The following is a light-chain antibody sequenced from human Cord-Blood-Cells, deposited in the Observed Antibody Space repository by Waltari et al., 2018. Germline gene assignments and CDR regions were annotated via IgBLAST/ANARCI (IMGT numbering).Light chain of an antibody. CDR3: SSYTSSSTYV. J-gene: IGLJ1*01. CDR1: SSDVGGYNY. V-gene: IGLV2-14*01. Sequence: QSALTQPDSVSGSPGQPITLPCTATSSDVGGYNYVPWYQQHPGKAPKLMMYDVSNRPSGVSNRFSGSKSGNTASLTISGLQAEDEADYYCSSYTSSSTYVFGTGTKVTVL. CDR2: DVS.